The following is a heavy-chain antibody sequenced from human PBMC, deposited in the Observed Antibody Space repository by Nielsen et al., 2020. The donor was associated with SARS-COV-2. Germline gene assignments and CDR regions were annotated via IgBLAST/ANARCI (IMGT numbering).Heavy chain of an antibody. V-gene: IGHV1-69*06. CDR2: IIPIFGTA. CDR3: AREGYCSGGSCYSDYYYGMDV. J-gene: IGHJ6*02. D-gene: IGHD2-15*01. CDR1: GGTFSSYD. Sequence: SVKVSCKASGGTFSSYDISWVRQAPGQGLEWMGGIIPIFGTANYAQKFQGRVTITADKSTSTAYMELSSLRSEDTAVYYCAREGYCSGGSCYSDYYYGMDVWGQGTTVTVSS.